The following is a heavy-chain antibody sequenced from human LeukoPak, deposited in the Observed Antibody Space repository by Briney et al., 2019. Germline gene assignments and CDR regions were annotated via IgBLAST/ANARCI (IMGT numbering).Heavy chain of an antibody. CDR3: LIARNGPNSNGSSLLDY. V-gene: IGHV3-33*03. CDR1: GLSFSSHG. J-gene: IGHJ4*01. D-gene: IGHD3-22*01. Sequence: GTSLRLSCAAPGLSFSSHGMHWVRQAPGKGLEWVAVIWYDGSNIYYADSVKARFTISRDNSKNPLHLQMNSLRAYDTAVHYRLIARNGPNSNGSSLLDYSSQRTIVTVSS. CDR2: IWYDGSNI.